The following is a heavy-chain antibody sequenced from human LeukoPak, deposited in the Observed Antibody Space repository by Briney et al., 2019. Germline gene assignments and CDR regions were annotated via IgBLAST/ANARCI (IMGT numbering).Heavy chain of an antibody. J-gene: IGHJ4*01. Sequence: GGSLRLSCAASGFTFNTYWMHWVRQAPGKGLVWVSRIRSDGSSTSYADSVRGRFTISRDDAKNTLYLQMNSLRAEDTAVYYCAGVLGVRDLAYFDYWGHGTLVTVSS. CDR2: IRSDGSST. CDR1: GFTFNTYW. CDR3: AGVLGVRDLAYFDY. V-gene: IGHV3-74*01. D-gene: IGHD3-10*01.